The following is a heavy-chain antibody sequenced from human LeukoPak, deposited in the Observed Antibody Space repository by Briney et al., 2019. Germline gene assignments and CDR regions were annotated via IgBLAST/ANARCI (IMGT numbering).Heavy chain of an antibody. V-gene: IGHV3-7*04. CDR2: IRQDGSEK. Sequence: GGSLRLSCAASGFTFSSYWMSWVRQAPGKGLEWVANIRQDGSEKYYVDSVKGRFTISRDNAKNSLYLLMNSLRVEDTAVYYCARDLATGGKFEPWGEGTLVTVPS. D-gene: IGHD6-13*01. J-gene: IGHJ5*02. CDR3: ARDLATGGKFEP. CDR1: GFTFSSYW.